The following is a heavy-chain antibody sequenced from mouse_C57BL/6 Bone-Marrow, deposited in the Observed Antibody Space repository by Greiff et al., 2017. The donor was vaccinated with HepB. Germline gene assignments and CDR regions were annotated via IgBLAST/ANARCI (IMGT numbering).Heavy chain of an antibody. CDR2: IYPRSGNT. J-gene: IGHJ4*01. Sequence: QVQLQQSGAELARPGASVKLSCKASGYTFTSYGISWVKQRTGQGLEWIGEIYPRSGNTYYNEKFKGKASLTADKSSSTAYMELRSLTSEDSAVYFCAPYYYGSSYAMDYWGQGTSVTVSS. CDR3: APYYYGSSYAMDY. V-gene: IGHV1-81*01. D-gene: IGHD1-1*01. CDR1: GYTFTSYG.